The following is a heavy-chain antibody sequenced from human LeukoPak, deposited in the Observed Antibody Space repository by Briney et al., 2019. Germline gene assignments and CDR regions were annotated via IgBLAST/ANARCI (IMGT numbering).Heavy chain of an antibody. CDR3: AKASTVTQYFDY. D-gene: IGHD4-17*01. CDR1: GFTFSSYA. V-gene: IGHV3-23*01. Sequence: GGSLRLSCAASGFTFSSYAMSWVRQAPGKGLEWVSAISGSGGSTYYADSVKGRFTTSRDNSKNTLYLQMNSLRAEDTAVYYCAKASTVTQYFDYWGQGTLVTVSS. CDR2: ISGSGGST. J-gene: IGHJ4*02.